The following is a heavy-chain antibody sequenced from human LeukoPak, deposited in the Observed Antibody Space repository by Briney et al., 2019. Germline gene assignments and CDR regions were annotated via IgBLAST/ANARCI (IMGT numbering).Heavy chain of an antibody. J-gene: IGHJ5*02. V-gene: IGHV3-23*01. CDR2: ISGSGGST. CDR3: AKDNTLTPAVVWFDP. CDR1: GFTFSSYA. D-gene: IGHD2-15*01. Sequence: VQPGGSLILSCAASGFTFSSYAMSWVRQAPGEGLEWVSAISGSGGSTYYADSVKGRFTISRDNSKNTLYLQMNSLRAEDTAVYYCAKDNTLTPAVVWFDPWGQGTLVTVSS.